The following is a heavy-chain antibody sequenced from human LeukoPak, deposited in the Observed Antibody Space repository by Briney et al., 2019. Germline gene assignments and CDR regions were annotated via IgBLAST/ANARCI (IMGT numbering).Heavy chain of an antibody. CDR2: INTDGSGT. CDR1: GFTFSSYW. Sequence: TGGYLRLSCAASGFTFSSYWMHWVRQAPGKGLVWVSRINTDGSGTSYADSVKGRFTISSSNAKNTLYLQMNSLRAEDTAVYYCARACSAYGELVGYWGQGTLVTVPS. J-gene: IGHJ4*02. D-gene: IGHD4-17*01. V-gene: IGHV3-74*01. CDR3: ARACSAYGELVGY.